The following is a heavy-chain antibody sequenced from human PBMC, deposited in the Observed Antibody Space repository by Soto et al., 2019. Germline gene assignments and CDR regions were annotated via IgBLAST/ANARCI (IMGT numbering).Heavy chain of an antibody. V-gene: IGHV1-69*01. J-gene: IGHJ5*02. CDR2: INPILGTA. Sequence: QVQLVQSGAEVKKLGSSVKVSCKASGGTFSSYTINWVRQAPGQGLEWMGRINPILGTANYAQKFQGRVTLTADESTSTAYMELSSLRSEDTAVYYCARSYCSGGTCFHDWFDPWGQGTLVTVSS. D-gene: IGHD2-15*01. CDR1: GGTFSSYT. CDR3: ARSYCSGGTCFHDWFDP.